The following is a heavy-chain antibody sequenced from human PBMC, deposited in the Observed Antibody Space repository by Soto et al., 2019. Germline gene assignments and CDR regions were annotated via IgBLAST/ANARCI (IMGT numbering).Heavy chain of an antibody. CDR1: GFTFSSYA. CDR3: EKGFYKVNFYYYYMDV. J-gene: IGHJ6*03. CDR2: ISGSGGST. D-gene: IGHD1-20*01. Sequence: AGGSLRLSCAASGFTFSSYAMSWVRQAPGKGLEWVSAISGSGGSTYYADSVKGRFTISRDNSKNTLYLQMNSLRAEDTAVYYCEKGFYKVNFYYYYMDVCGKVSTVTVSS. V-gene: IGHV3-23*01.